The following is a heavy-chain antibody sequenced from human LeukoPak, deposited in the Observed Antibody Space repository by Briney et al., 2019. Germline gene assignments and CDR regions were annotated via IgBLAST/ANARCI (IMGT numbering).Heavy chain of an antibody. V-gene: IGHV3-21*01. J-gene: IGHJ4*02. D-gene: IGHD2-15*01. CDR3: ARAPGAYCSGGSCYSPDY. CDR1: GFTFSSYS. CDR2: ISSSSYI. Sequence: PGGSLRLSCAASGFTFSSYSMNWVRQAPGKGLEWVSSISSSSYIYYADSVKGRFTISRDNAKNSLYLQMNSLRAEDTAVYYCARAPGAYCSGGSCYSPDYWGQGTLVTVSS.